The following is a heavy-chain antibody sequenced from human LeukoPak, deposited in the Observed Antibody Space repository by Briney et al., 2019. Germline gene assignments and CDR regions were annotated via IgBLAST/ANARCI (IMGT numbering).Heavy chain of an antibody. V-gene: IGHV4-4*09. D-gene: IGHD2-2*01. Sequence: PSETLSLTCTVSGGSLSSYYWNWIRQPPGKGLECIGYIYSSGSTNYNPSLKSRLTMSLDTSKNQFSLKLGSVTAADTAAYYCARLAGYQLLMGGFYYMDVWGKGTTVTVSS. J-gene: IGHJ6*03. CDR2: IYSSGST. CDR3: ARLAGYQLLMGGFYYMDV. CDR1: GGSLSSYY.